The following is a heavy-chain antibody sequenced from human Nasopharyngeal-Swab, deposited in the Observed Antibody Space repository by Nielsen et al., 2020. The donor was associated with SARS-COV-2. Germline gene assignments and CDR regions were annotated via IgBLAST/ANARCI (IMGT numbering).Heavy chain of an antibody. D-gene: IGHD3-9*01. Sequence: WIRQPPGKELEWVANIKQDGSEKYYVDSVKGRFTISRDNAKNSLYLQMNSLRAEDTAVYYCARVSRYYDILTGYYAEDGMDVWGQGTTVTVSS. CDR3: ARVSRYYDILTGYYAEDGMDV. V-gene: IGHV3-7*01. J-gene: IGHJ6*02. CDR2: IKQDGSEK.